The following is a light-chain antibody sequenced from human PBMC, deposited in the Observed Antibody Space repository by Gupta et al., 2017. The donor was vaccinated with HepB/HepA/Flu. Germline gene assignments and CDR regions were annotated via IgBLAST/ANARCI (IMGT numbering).Light chain of an antibody. CDR1: QSVSSSY. V-gene: IGKV3-20*01. Sequence: DIVLTQSPGTLSLSPGERATLSCRASQSVSSSYLAWNQQKPGQAPRLLIYGTSSRAAGIPDRFSGSGSGTDFTLTISRLEPEDFAVFYCQQYGSSSFTFGPGTKVDIK. CDR3: QQYGSSSFT. CDR2: GTS. J-gene: IGKJ3*01.